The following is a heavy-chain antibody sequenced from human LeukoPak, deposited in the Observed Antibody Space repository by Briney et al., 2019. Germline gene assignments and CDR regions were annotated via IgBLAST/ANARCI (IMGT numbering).Heavy chain of an antibody. V-gene: IGHV5-51*01. CDR2: IYPGDSDT. CDR1: GYSFTSYW. Sequence: GESLKISCKGSGYSFTSYWIGWVRQMPGKGLEWMGIIYPGDSDTRYSPSFQGQVTISADKSISTAYLQWSSLKASDTAMYYCASGRGYCSSTSCSPVDYWGQRTLVTVSS. CDR3: ASGRGYCSSTSCSPVDY. D-gene: IGHD2-2*01. J-gene: IGHJ4*02.